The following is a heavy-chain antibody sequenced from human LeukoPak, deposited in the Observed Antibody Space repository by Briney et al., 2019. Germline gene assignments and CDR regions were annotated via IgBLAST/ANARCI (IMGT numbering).Heavy chain of an antibody. D-gene: IGHD3-3*01. CDR2: IKQDGSEK. J-gene: IGHJ4*02. CDR3: ASRFLEWSSLDY. Sequence: TGGSLRLSCAASGFTFSSYSMSWVRQAPGKGLEWVANIKQDGSEKYYVDSVKGRFTISRDNAKNSLYLQMNSLRAEDTAVYYCASRFLEWSSLDYWGQGTLVTVSS. CDR1: GFTFSSYS. V-gene: IGHV3-7*01.